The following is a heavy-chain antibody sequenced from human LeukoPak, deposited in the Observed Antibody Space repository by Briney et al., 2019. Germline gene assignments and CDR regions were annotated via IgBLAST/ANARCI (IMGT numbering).Heavy chain of an antibody. Sequence: SETLSLTCTVSGGSISSYYWSWIRQPPGKGLEWIGYIYYSGSTSYNPSLNSRVTISVDTSKNQFPLKLSSVTAADTAVYYCARFYYDSSDYSDAFDVWGQGTMVTVS. J-gene: IGHJ3*01. CDR2: IYYSGST. CDR3: ARFYYDSSDYSDAFDV. CDR1: GGSISSYY. V-gene: IGHV4-59*01. D-gene: IGHD3-22*01.